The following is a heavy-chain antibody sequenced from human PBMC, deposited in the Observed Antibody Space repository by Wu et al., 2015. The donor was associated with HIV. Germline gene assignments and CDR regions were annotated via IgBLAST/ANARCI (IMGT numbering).Heavy chain of an antibody. J-gene: IGHJ6*02. Sequence: QVQLVQSGAEVKKPGSSVKVSCKASGGTFSSYAISWVRQAPGQGLEWMGRIIPIFGTANYAQKFQGRVTITADESTSTAYMELSSLRSEDTAVYYCARESSMVRGVITVPTTADYYYYYGMDVWGQGTTVTVSS. D-gene: IGHD3-10*01. CDR3: ARESSMVRGVITVPTTADYYYYYGMDV. CDR2: IIPIFGTA. V-gene: IGHV1-69*13. CDR1: GGTFSSYA.